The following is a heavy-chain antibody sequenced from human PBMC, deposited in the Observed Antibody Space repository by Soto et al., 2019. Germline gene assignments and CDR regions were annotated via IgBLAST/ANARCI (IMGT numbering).Heavy chain of an antibody. Sequence: PGESLKISCAASGFTFSSYGMHWVRQAPGKGLEWVAVISYDGSNKYYADSVKGRFTISRDNSKNTLYLQMNSLRAEDTAVYYCAKERGITIFGVVTKPFDYWGQGTLVTVSS. CDR2: ISYDGSNK. CDR3: AKERGITIFGVVTKPFDY. V-gene: IGHV3-30*18. J-gene: IGHJ4*02. CDR1: GFTFSSYG. D-gene: IGHD3-3*01.